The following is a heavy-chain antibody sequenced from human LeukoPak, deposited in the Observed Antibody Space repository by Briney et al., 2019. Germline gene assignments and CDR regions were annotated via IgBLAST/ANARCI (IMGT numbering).Heavy chain of an antibody. CDR1: GGSISSSSYY. Sequence: SETLSLTCTVSGGSISSSSYYWGWIRQPPGKGLEWIGSIYYSGSTYYNPSLKSRVTISVDTSKNQFSLKLSSVTAADTAVYYCARDFYGSGRHPDCWGQGTLVTVSS. V-gene: IGHV4-39*07. CDR3: ARDFYGSGRHPDC. J-gene: IGHJ4*02. CDR2: IYYSGST. D-gene: IGHD3-10*01.